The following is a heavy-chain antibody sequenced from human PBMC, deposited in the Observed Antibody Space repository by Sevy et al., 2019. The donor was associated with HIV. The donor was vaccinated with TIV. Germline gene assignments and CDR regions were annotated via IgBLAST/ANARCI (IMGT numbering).Heavy chain of an antibody. D-gene: IGHD2-21*02. Sequence: ASVKVSCKASGYTFTSYYMHWVRQAPGQGLEWMGIINPSGGSTSYAQKFQGRVTMTRDTSTSTVTMELSSLRSEDTAVYYCARDRRHIVVVTAMNWFDPWGQGTLVTVSS. V-gene: IGHV1-46*01. CDR1: GYTFTSYY. CDR3: ARDRRHIVVVTAMNWFDP. J-gene: IGHJ5*02. CDR2: INPSGGST.